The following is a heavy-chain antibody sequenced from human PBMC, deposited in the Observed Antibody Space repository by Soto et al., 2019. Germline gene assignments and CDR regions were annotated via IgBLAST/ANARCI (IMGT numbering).Heavy chain of an antibody. V-gene: IGHV3-13*01. CDR1: GFTFSSYD. Sequence: GGSLRLSCAASGFTFSSYDMRWVRQATGKGLEWVSAIGTAGDTYYPGSVKGRFTISRENAKNSLYLQMNSLRAGDTAVYYCARGDDFWRSDGMDVWGQGTTVTVSS. J-gene: IGHJ6*02. D-gene: IGHD3-3*01. CDR2: IGTAGDT. CDR3: ARGDDFWRSDGMDV.